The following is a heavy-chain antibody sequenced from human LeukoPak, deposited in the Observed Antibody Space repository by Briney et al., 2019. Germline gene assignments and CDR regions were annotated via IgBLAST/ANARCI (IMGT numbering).Heavy chain of an antibody. Sequence: GGSLRLSCAASGFTFSSYWMSWVRQAPGKGLEWVANIKQDGSEKYYVDSVEGRFTISRDNAKNSLYLQMNSLRAEDTAVYYCARESYSSGWYGRVGAFDIWGQGTMVTVSS. J-gene: IGHJ3*02. CDR3: ARESYSSGWYGRVGAFDI. D-gene: IGHD6-19*01. V-gene: IGHV3-7*05. CDR1: GFTFSSYW. CDR2: IKQDGSEK.